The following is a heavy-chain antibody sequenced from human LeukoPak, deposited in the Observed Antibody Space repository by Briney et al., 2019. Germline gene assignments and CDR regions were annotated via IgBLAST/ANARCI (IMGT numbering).Heavy chain of an antibody. CDR2: IYHSGST. D-gene: IGHD3-22*01. Sequence: PSETLSLTCTVSGYSISSGYYWGWIRQPPGKGLEWIGSIYHSGSTYYNPSLKSRVTISVDTSKNQFSLKLSSVTAADTAVYYCARDRASGYYYSLEPIDYWGQGTLVTVSS. CDR1: GYSISSGYY. CDR3: ARDRASGYYYSLEPIDY. J-gene: IGHJ4*02. V-gene: IGHV4-38-2*02.